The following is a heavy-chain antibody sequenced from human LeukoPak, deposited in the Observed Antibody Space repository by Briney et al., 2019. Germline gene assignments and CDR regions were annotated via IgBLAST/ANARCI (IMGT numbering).Heavy chain of an antibody. CDR3: ARDMTRQQLPIDY. D-gene: IGHD6-13*01. CDR1: GFTFSSYS. CDR2: ISSSSSYI. J-gene: IGHJ4*02. Sequence: PGGSLRLSCAASGFTFSSYSMNWVRQAPGKGLEWVSSISSSSSYIYYADSVKGRFTISRDNAKNSLYLQMNSLRAEDTAVYYCARDMTRQQLPIDYWGQGTLVTVSS. V-gene: IGHV3-21*01.